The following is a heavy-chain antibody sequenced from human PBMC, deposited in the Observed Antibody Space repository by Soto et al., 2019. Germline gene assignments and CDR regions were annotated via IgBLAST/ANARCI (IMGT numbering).Heavy chain of an antibody. CDR3: ARLSGSYYEEYGMDV. J-gene: IGHJ6*02. CDR1: GNRFTSYW. D-gene: IGHD1-26*01. V-gene: IGHV5-51*01. CDR2: IYPGDSDT. Sequence: GASQKISCKGSGNRFTSYWTGSVRQIPGKGLEWMGIIYPGDSDTRYSPSFQGQFTISADKSISTAYLQWSSLKAADTARYYCARLSGSYYEEYGMDVWGQGTAVTVS.